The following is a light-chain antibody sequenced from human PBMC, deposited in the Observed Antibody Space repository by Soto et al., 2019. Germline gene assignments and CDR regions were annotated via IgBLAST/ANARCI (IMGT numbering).Light chain of an antibody. CDR2: GAS. J-gene: IGKJ5*01. CDR3: QQYNNWRPA. CDR1: QSVSSN. V-gene: IGKV3-15*01. Sequence: EIVMTQSPATLSVSPGERATLSCRASQSVSSNLAWYQQKPGQAPRLLIYGASTRATGIPARFSGSGSGTEFTLTISGLQSEDFAVYYCQQYNNWRPAFGQGTRLEIK.